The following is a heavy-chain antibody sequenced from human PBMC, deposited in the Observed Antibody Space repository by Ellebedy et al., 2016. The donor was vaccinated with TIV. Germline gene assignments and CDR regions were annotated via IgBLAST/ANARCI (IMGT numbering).Heavy chain of an antibody. CDR1: GFTVSYNY. V-gene: IGHV3-66*01. CDR3: ARASFYDIDLSGWYFDL. D-gene: IGHD3-9*01. Sequence: GGSLRLSCAASGFTVSYNYMNWVRQAPGKGLEWVSVIYTGGTTYYAYSVKGRFTISRDNSKNTLYLQMNSLRAEDTAVYYCARASFYDIDLSGWYFDLWGRGTLVTVSS. J-gene: IGHJ2*01. CDR2: IYTGGTT.